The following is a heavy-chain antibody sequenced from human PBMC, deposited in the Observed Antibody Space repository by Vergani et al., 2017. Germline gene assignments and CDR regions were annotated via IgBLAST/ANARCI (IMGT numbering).Heavy chain of an antibody. CDR3: AGPQGTSAYYYGWFDY. V-gene: IGHV3-23*01. J-gene: IGHJ4*02. CDR1: GFTFSTYA. D-gene: IGHD3-22*01. CDR2: ISSDGGST. Sequence: EVQLLESGGGLVQPGGSLRLSCAASGFTFSTYAMTWVRQAPGKGLEWVSTISSDGGSTYYADSVKGRFTISRDNSKNTLSLQMNSLTVEDTAIYYCAGPQGTSAYYYGWFDYWGQGILVTVSS.